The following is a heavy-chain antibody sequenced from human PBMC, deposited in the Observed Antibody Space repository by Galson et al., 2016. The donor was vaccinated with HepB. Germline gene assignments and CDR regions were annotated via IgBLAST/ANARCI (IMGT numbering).Heavy chain of an antibody. Sequence: SETLSLTCAVSGASISSSNWWTWVRQSPGEGLEWIGEIHYSGNSKYNPSLKSRVTISIDTSKNQSSLKVTSVTAADTAVYYCARVLSLLVPGLSPYYYNIYGMDVWGQGTTVTVSS. V-gene: IGHV4-4*02. J-gene: IGHJ6*01. CDR3: ARVLSLLVPGLSPYYYNIYGMDV. D-gene: IGHD2-8*02. CDR1: GASISSSNW. CDR2: IHYSGNS.